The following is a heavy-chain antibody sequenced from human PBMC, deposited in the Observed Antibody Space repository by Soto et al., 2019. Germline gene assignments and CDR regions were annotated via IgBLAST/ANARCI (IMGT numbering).Heavy chain of an antibody. J-gene: IGHJ6*02. D-gene: IGHD3-3*01. CDR1: GFTFSYHF. Sequence: GGSLILSWASSGFTFSYHFMTWIRQAPGKGLEWISYISGDGRDIYQADSVKGRFTISRDNAKNSLYLQMNSLRAEDTAVYYCARDGGVVIRAVYYYYGMDVWGQGTTVNVSS. V-gene: IGHV3-11*04. CDR2: ISGDGRDI. CDR3: ARDGGVVIRAVYYYYGMDV.